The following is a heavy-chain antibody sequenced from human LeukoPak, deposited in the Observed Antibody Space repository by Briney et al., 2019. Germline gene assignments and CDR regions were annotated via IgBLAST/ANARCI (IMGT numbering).Heavy chain of an antibody. J-gene: IGHJ4*02. CDR3: ARDHSLAAAGTGGGYFDY. D-gene: IGHD6-13*01. V-gene: IGHV3-30*01. CDR2: ISYDGSNR. CDR1: GFTFSSYA. Sequence: GGSLRLSCAASGFTFSSYAMHWVRQAPGKGLEWVAVISYDGSNRYYADSVKGRFTISRDNSKNTLYLQMNSLRAEDTAVYYCARDHSLAAAGTGGGYFDYWGQGTLVTVSS.